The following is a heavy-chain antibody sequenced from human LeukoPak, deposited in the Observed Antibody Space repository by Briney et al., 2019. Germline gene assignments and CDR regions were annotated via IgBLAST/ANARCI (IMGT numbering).Heavy chain of an antibody. Sequence: GGSLRLSCTASGFTFSSYSMNWVRQAPGKGLEWVSTISGNSRNIYYADSVKGRFTISRDNAKNSLYLQMNSLRAEDTAVYYCAIGSGYYFDYWGQGTLVTVSS. CDR3: AIGSGYYFDY. CDR1: GFTFSSYS. J-gene: IGHJ4*02. D-gene: IGHD3-10*01. V-gene: IGHV3-21*01. CDR2: ISGNSRNI.